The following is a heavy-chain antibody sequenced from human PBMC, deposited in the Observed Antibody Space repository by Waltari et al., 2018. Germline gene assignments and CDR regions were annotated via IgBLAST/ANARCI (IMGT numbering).Heavy chain of an antibody. CDR2: IYTSGST. J-gene: IGHJ6*03. V-gene: IGHV4-61*02. D-gene: IGHD6-13*01. CDR3: ATTRSSSWDYYYYYMDV. CDR1: GGSISSGSYY. Sequence: QVQLQESGPGLVKPSQTLSLTCTVSGGSISSGSYYWSWIRQPAGKGLEWIGRIYTSGSTNYNPSLKSRVTISVDTSKNQFSLKLSSVTAADTAVYYCATTRSSSWDYYYYYMDVWGKGTTVTVSS.